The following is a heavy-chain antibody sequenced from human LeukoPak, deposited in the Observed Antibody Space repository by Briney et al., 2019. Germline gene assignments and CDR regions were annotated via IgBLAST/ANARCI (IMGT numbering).Heavy chain of an antibody. CDR2: ISYDGNSK. CDR3: AKDGGFYGENFDY. Sequence: GGSLRLSCAASGFPFNAYTMNWVRQAPGKGLEWVAVISYDGNSKYYADSVKGRFTISRDNSKNTLFLQMNSLRADDTAVFYCAKDGGFYGENFDYWGQGTLVTVSS. D-gene: IGHD4-17*01. CDR1: GFPFNAYT. J-gene: IGHJ4*02. V-gene: IGHV3-30*18.